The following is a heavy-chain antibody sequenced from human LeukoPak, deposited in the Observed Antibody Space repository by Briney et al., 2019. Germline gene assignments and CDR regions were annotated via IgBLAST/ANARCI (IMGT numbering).Heavy chain of an antibody. V-gene: IGHV3-23*01. D-gene: IGHD6-13*01. CDR2: ISGSGGST. Sequence: GGSLRLSCAASGFTFSSYAMSWVRQAPGKGLECVSHISGSGGSTYYADSVKGRFTNSRDDTKNTLYLQMNSLRAEDTAVYYCASPIAAAGNGGQGTLVTVSS. CDR1: GFTFSSYA. J-gene: IGHJ4*02. CDR3: ASPIAAAGN.